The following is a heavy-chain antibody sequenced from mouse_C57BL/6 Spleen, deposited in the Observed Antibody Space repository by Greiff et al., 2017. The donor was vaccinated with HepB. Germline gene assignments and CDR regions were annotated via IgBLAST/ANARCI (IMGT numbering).Heavy chain of an antibody. V-gene: IGHV1-85*01. J-gene: IGHJ3*01. CDR3: GGRAWFAY. CDR2: IYPRDGST. CDR1: GYTFTSYD. Sequence: QVQLKQSGPELVKPGASVKLSCKASGYTFTSYDINWVKQRPGQGLEWIGWIYPRDGSTKYNEKFKGKATLTVDTSSSTAYMELHSLTSAYSAVYFCGGRAWFAYWGQGTLVTVSA. D-gene: IGHD3-1*01.